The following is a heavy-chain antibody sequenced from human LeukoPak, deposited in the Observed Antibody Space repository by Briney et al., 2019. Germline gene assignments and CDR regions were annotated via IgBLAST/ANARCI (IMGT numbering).Heavy chain of an antibody. CDR3: ARGRFLEWLLYGWLGFGPDY. V-gene: IGHV3-30*04. Sequence: PGRSLRLSCAASGFTFSTYAMHWVRQAPGKGLEWVAVISYDGSNKYYADSVKGRFTISRDNSKNTLYLQMNSLRAEDTAVYYCARGRFLEWLLYGWLGFGPDYWGQGTLVTVSS. D-gene: IGHD3-3*01. CDR1: GFTFSTYA. J-gene: IGHJ4*02. CDR2: ISYDGSNK.